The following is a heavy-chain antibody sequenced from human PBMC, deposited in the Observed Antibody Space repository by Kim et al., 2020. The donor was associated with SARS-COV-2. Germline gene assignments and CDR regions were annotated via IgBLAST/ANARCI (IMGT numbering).Heavy chain of an antibody. V-gene: IGHV3-33*01. CDR1: GFTFSSYG. D-gene: IGHD3-3*01. CDR2: IWYDGSNK. J-gene: IGHJ3*02. Sequence: GGSLRLSCAASGFTFSSYGMHWVRQAPGKGLEWVAVIWYDGSNKYYADSVKGRFTISRDNSKNTLYLQMNSLRAEDTAVYYCARATGSTIFGVVTTGGFDIWGQGTMVTVSS. CDR3: ARATGSTIFGVVTTGGFDI.